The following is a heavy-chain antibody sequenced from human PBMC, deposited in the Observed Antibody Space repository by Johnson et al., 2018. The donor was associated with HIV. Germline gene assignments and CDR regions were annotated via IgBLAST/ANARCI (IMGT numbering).Heavy chain of an antibody. CDR3: AKERRNYLVFGAFDI. CDR2: ISYDGSNK. J-gene: IGHJ3*02. D-gene: IGHD1-7*01. V-gene: IGHV3-30*04. Sequence: VQLVESGGGVVQPGRSLRLSCAASGFTFSSYAIHWVRQAPGKGLEWVAVISYDGSNKYYADSVKGRFTISRDNSKNTLYLHMNSLRAEDTAVYYCAKERRNYLVFGAFDIWGQGTMVTVSS. CDR1: GFTFSSYA.